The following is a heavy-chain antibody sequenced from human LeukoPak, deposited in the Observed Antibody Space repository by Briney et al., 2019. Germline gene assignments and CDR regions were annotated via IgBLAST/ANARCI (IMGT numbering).Heavy chain of an antibody. CDR3: ARHGRSSWHVWFVP. Sequence: QPGGSLGLSSAGSGFTFLSYAMSRDRQAPGKGLEWASGISGGGDRTYYAYPVKGRFTISRDNYKHTVHLQMNMLRAEAAAVYYCARHGRSSWHVWFVPWGQGTLVTVSS. V-gene: IGHV3-23*01. D-gene: IGHD6-13*01. CDR2: ISGGGDRT. CDR1: GFTFLSYA. J-gene: IGHJ5*02.